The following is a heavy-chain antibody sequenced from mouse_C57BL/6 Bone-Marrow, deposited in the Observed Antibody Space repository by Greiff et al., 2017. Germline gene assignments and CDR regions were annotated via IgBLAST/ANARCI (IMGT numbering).Heavy chain of an antibody. D-gene: IGHD1-1*01. CDR3: ARSGGSSLFDY. J-gene: IGHJ2*01. CDR2: IYPGDGDT. V-gene: IGHV1-82*01. CDR1: GYAFSSSW. Sequence: VQRVESGPELVKPGASVKISCKASGYAFSSSWMNWVKQRPGKGLEWIGRIYPGDGDTNYNGKFKGKATLTADKSSSTAYMQLSSLTSEDSAVYFCARSGGSSLFDYWGQGTTLTVSS.